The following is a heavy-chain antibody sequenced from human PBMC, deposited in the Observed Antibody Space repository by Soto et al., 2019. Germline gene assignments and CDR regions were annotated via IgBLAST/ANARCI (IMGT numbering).Heavy chain of an antibody. V-gene: IGHV1-8*01. Sequence: QVQLVQSGAEVREPGASVKVSCKASGYSFTSLDINWVRQTAGQGLEWMGWMEPSTGRTGYAQKFQGRVTMTRDTSINTAYMELTTLTSDDTAFYYCARGDSAGVDYWGQGTLVIVSS. CDR1: GYSFTSLD. J-gene: IGHJ4*02. D-gene: IGHD1-26*01. CDR3: ARGDSAGVDY. CDR2: MEPSTGRT.